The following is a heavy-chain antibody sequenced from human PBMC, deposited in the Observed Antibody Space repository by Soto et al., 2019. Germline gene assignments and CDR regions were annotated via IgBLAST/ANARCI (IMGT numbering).Heavy chain of an antibody. V-gene: IGHV3-23*01. CDR2: INYNDDNR. CDR1: GFTFSDYA. J-gene: IGHJ4*02. D-gene: IGHD6-19*01. CDR3: ARAIAVGSTSLDY. Sequence: PGGSLRLSCGASGFTFSDYAMSWVRQAPGKGLDWVSGINYNDDNRNYADSVKGRFTISRDNSKNTLYLQMNSLRDEDTAVYYCARAIAVGSTSLDYWGLGTRVTVSS.